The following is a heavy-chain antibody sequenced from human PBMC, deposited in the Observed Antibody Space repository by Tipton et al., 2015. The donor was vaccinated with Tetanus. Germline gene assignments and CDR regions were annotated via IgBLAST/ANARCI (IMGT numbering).Heavy chain of an antibody. J-gene: IGHJ4*02. CDR1: GGSISSFNYY. Sequence: TLSLTCTVSGGSISSFNYYWGWIRQSPGRGLEWIGTIHFGGDTAYNPSLRSRVTISVDTSRNHVSLKMTSVTAADTALYYCSSGSGTAISEDWGQGTLVTVSS. V-gene: IGHV4-39*02. D-gene: IGHD1-7*01. CDR3: SSGSGTAISED. CDR2: IHFGGDT.